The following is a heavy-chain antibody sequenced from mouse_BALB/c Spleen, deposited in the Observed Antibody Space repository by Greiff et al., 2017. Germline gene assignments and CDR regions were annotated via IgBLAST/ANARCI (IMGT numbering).Heavy chain of an antibody. CDR1: GFTFSSYG. V-gene: IGHV5-6*01. CDR2: ISSGGSYT. CDR3: ARGRAIYGSSYGDAMDY. D-gene: IGHD1-1*01. J-gene: IGHJ4*01. Sequence: EVKVVESGGDLVKPGGSLKLSCAASGFTFSSYGMSWVRQTPDKRLEWVATISSGGSYTYYPDSVKGRFTISRDNAKNTLYLQMSSLKSEDTAMYYCARGRAIYGSSYGDAMDYWGQGTSVTVSS.